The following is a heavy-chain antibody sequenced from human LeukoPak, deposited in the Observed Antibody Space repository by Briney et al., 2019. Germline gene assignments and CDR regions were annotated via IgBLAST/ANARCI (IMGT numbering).Heavy chain of an antibody. J-gene: IGHJ4*02. CDR2: ISSNGGST. CDR3: VKPFGCSSTSCCVYFDY. Sequence: GGSLRLSCSASGFTFSSYAMHWVRQAPGKGLEYVSAISSNGGSTYYADSVKGRFTISRDNSKNTLYLQMSSLRAEDTAVYYCVKPFGCSSTSCCVYFDYWGQGTLVTVSS. D-gene: IGHD2-2*01. CDR1: GFTFSSYA. V-gene: IGHV3-64D*09.